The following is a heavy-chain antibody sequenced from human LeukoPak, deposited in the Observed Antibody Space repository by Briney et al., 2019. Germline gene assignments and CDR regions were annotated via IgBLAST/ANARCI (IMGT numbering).Heavy chain of an antibody. Sequence: PSETLSLTCTVSGGSISSYYWSWIRQPPGKGLEWIGYIYYSGSTNYNPSLKSRVTISVDTSKNQFSLKLSSVTAADTAVYYCARPSHYYDSSGYFPDFDLWGRGTLVTVSS. CDR2: IYYSGST. J-gene: IGHJ2*01. D-gene: IGHD3-22*01. CDR1: GGSISSYY. CDR3: ARPSHYYDSSGYFPDFDL. V-gene: IGHV4-59*12.